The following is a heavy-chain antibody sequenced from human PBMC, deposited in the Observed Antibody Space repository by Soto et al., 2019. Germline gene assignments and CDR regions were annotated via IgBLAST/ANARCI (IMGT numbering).Heavy chain of an antibody. CDR2: IYPGDSDT. CDR3: ARTDLGLYDYYYGMDV. D-gene: IGHD2-8*02. J-gene: IGHJ6*02. Sequence: GESLKISCKGSGYSFTSYWIGWVRQMPGKGLEWMGIIYPGDSDTRYSPSFQGQVTISADKSISTAYLQWSSLKASDTDMYYCARTDLGLYDYYYGMDVWGQGTTVSVFS. CDR1: GYSFTSYW. V-gene: IGHV5-51*01.